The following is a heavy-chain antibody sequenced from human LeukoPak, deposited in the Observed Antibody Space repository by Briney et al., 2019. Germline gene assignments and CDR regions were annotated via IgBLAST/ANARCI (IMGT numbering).Heavy chain of an antibody. Sequence: GSLRLSCAASGFTFSNYAMHWVRQAPGKGLEWVAIISYDGSNKYYADSVKGRFTISRDNSKNTLYLQMNSLRAGDTAVYYCARGPRDIVVVDAHYFDYWGQGTLVTVSS. CDR2: ISYDGSNK. V-gene: IGHV3-30-3*01. D-gene: IGHD2-15*01. CDR1: GFTFSNYA. CDR3: ARGPRDIVVVDAHYFDY. J-gene: IGHJ4*02.